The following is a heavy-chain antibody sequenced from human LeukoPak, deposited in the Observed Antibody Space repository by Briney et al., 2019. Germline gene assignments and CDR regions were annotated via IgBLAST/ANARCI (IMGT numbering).Heavy chain of an antibody. CDR3: ARGRVYYYGSGSYYFDY. Sequence: PSETLSLTCAVYGGSFSGYYWSWIRQPPGKGLEWIGEINHSGSTNYNPSLKSRVTISVDTSKNQFSLKLSSVTAADTAVYYCARGRVYYYGSGSYYFDYWGQGTLVTVSS. V-gene: IGHV4-34*01. D-gene: IGHD3-10*01. CDR2: INHSGST. CDR1: GGSFSGYY. J-gene: IGHJ4*02.